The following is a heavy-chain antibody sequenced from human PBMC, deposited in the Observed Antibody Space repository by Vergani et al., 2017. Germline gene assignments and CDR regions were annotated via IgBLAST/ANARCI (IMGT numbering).Heavy chain of an antibody. CDR3: ATNPGGEGFYYYGMDV. J-gene: IGHJ6*02. D-gene: IGHD1-26*01. CDR1: GYTLTELS. Sequence: QVQLVQSGAEVKKPGASVKVSCKVSGYTLTELSMHWVRQAPGKGLEWMGGFDPEDGETMYAQKFQGRGTMTEDTSTDTAYMELSSLRSEDTAVYYCATNPGGEGFYYYGMDVWGQGTTVTVSS. CDR2: FDPEDGET. V-gene: IGHV1-24*01.